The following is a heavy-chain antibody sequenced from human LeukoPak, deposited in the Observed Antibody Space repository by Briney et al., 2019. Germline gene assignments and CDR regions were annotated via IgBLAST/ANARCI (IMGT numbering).Heavy chain of an antibody. CDR3: AKDVSGSGYPDAFDI. CDR2: ISGSGGST. V-gene: IGHV3-23*01. D-gene: IGHD3-22*01. CDR1: GFTFSSYG. J-gene: IGHJ3*02. Sequence: GGSLRLSCAASGFTFSSYGMHWVRQAPGKGLEWVSAISGSGGSTYYADSVKGRFTISRDNSKNTLYLQMNSLRAEDTAVYYCAKDVSGSGYPDAFDIWGQGTMVTVSS.